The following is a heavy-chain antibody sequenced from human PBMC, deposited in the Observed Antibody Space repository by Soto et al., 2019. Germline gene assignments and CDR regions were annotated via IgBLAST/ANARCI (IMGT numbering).Heavy chain of an antibody. V-gene: IGHV3-23*01. J-gene: IGHJ3*02. CDR2: ISGSGGST. CDR1: GFTFSSYA. Sequence: GGSLRLSCAASGFTFSSYAMGWVRQAPGKGLEWVSAISGSGGSTYYADSVKGRFTISRDNSKNTLYLQMNSLRAEDTAVYYCAALILIVSDAFDIWGQGTMVTVSS. D-gene: IGHD2-15*01. CDR3: AALILIVSDAFDI.